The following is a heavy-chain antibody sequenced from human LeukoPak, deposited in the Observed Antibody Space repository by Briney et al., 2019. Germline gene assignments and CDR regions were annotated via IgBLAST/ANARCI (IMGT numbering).Heavy chain of an antibody. CDR1: GFTFSRNW. CDR3: ARDAVYSSSWQYY. D-gene: IGHD6-13*01. V-gene: IGHV3-7*01. Sequence: QTGGSLRLSCAASGFTFSRNWMSWVRQAPGKGPEWVANIKQDGSQKYYADSVKGRFTISRDNSKNTLYLQMNSLRAEDTAVYYCARDAVYSSSWQYYWGQGTLVTVSS. CDR2: IKQDGSQK. J-gene: IGHJ4*02.